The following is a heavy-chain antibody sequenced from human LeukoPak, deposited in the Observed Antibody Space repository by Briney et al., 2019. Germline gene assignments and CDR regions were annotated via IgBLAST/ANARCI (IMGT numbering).Heavy chain of an antibody. J-gene: IGHJ4*02. CDR1: GGSLSGYY. Sequence: SETLSLTCAVYGGSLSGYYWSWIRQPPGKGLEWIGRIYTSGSTNYNPSLKSRVTMSVDTSKNQFSLKLSSVTAADTAVYYCARARDDYVSDYWGQGTLVTVSS. D-gene: IGHD3-16*01. CDR2: IYTSGST. V-gene: IGHV4-59*10. CDR3: ARARDDYVSDY.